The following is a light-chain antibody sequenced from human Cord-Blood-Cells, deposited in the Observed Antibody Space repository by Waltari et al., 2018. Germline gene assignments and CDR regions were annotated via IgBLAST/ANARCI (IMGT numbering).Light chain of an antibody. Sequence: DIQMTQSPSTLSASVGDRVTITCRASQSISSWLAWYQQKPGKATKLLIYDASSLESGVPPRVSVSGSGTEFTLTISSLQPDDFATYDCQQYNSYFTFGPGPKVDIK. CDR2: DAS. V-gene: IGKV1-5*01. J-gene: IGKJ3*01. CDR1: QSISSW. CDR3: QQYNSYFT.